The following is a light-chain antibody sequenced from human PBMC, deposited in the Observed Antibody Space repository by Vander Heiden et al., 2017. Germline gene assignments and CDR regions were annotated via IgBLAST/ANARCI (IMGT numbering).Light chain of an antibody. V-gene: IGKV2-28*01. J-gene: IGKJ1*01. CDR1: QSLLYSNGNTY. CDR2: LVS. CDR3: MQPLHTPWT. Sequence: EIVMTQSPLSLPVTPGEPASISCRSSQSLLYSNGNTYVDWYLQKTGQSPQLLIYLVSNRASGVPDRFSGSGSGTDFTLRISRVEAEDVGVYYCMQPLHTPWTFGQGTKVEIK.